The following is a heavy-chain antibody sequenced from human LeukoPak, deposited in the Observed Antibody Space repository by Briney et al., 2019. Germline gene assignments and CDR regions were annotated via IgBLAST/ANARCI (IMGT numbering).Heavy chain of an antibody. Sequence: GGSLRLSCAASGFTFSSYSMNWVRQAPGKGLEWVSSISSSSSYIYYADSVKGRFTISRDNAKNSLYLQMNSLRAEDTAVYYCARRHKAGYGSDYYYYMDVWGKGTTVTVSS. V-gene: IGHV3-21*01. CDR3: ARRHKAGYGSDYYYYMDV. CDR1: GFTFSSYS. CDR2: ISSSSSYI. D-gene: IGHD3-10*01. J-gene: IGHJ6*03.